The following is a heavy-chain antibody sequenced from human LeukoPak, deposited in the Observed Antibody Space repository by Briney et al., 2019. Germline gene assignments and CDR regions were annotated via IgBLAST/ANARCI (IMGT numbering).Heavy chain of an antibody. J-gene: IGHJ3*01. Sequence: PGGSLRLSCAASGFTVSSNYMSWVRQAPGKGLEWVSGIGSSGERTDYADSVKGRFTISRDNSKNMLYLQMSSLRAEDTAVYYCAKDFGRVVVAASAWGQGTMVTISS. D-gene: IGHD2-15*01. CDR3: AKDFGRVVVAASA. V-gene: IGHV3-23*01. CDR2: IGSSGERT. CDR1: GFTVSSNY.